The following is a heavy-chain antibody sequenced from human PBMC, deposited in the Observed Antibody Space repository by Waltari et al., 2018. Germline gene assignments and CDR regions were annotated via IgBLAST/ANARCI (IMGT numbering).Heavy chain of an antibody. Sequence: QLQLQESGPGLVKPSETLSFTCTVSGGSISSSSYYWGWIRQPPGKGLEWIGSNYYSGSTYYNPSLKSVVTISVDTTKNQFSLKLSFVTAADAAVYYCATKRESSASGFDYWGQGTLVTVSS. D-gene: IGHD6-19*01. CDR1: GGSISSSSYY. CDR3: ATKRESSASGFDY. V-gene: IGHV4-39*01. CDR2: NYYSGST. J-gene: IGHJ4*02.